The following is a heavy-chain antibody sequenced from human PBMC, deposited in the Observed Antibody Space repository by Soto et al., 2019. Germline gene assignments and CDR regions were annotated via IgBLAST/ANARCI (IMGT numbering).Heavy chain of an antibody. CDR2: ITASGGST. CDR1: GFSLSSYA. D-gene: IGHD6-13*01. J-gene: IGHJ4*02. CDR3: AKRSPYSSGWYSPIFDY. Sequence: PGGSLRLSCAASGFSLSSYAMTWVRQAPGKGLEWVSGITASGGSTHYADSVRGRFTVSRDNSKNSLSLRMNSLRDEDTAVYFCAKRSPYSSGWYSPIFDYWGQGALVTVSS. V-gene: IGHV3-23*01.